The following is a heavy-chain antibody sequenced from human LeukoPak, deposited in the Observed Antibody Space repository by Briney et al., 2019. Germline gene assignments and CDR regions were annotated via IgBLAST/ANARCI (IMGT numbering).Heavy chain of an antibody. Sequence: ASVKVSCKASGYTFTSYYMHWVRQAPGQGLEWMGIINPSGGSTSYAQKFQGRVTMTRDTSTSTAYMELRSLRSDDTAVYYCARTSVDFWSGYSDYWGQGTLVTVSS. D-gene: IGHD3-3*01. CDR1: GYTFTSYY. CDR3: ARTSVDFWSGYSDY. J-gene: IGHJ4*02. V-gene: IGHV1-46*01. CDR2: INPSGGST.